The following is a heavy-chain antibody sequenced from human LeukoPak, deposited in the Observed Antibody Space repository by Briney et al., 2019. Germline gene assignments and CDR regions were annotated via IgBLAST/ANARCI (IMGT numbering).Heavy chain of an antibody. J-gene: IGHJ4*02. D-gene: IGHD6-13*01. Sequence: SGTLSLTCAVSGVFISSTNWWSWVRQSPDKGLEWIGKIYHTGNANYNPSLKSRVTMSVDKSKNQFSLNVDSVTAADTAVCYCARTPNWDSSSWYFDQWGQGTLVTVSS. CDR3: ARTPNWDSSSWYFDQ. CDR2: IYHTGNA. CDR1: GVFISSTNW. V-gene: IGHV4-4*02.